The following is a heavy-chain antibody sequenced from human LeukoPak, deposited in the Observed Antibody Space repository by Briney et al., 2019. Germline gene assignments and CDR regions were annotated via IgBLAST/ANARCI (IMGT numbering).Heavy chain of an antibody. V-gene: IGHV3-66*02. CDR3: ARATVACVGSYYYYGMDV. D-gene: IGHD6-19*01. J-gene: IGHJ6*02. CDR1: GFTARSNQ. CDR2: ILCGGST. Sequence: RCLSLPCAAPGFTARSNQMSWVGQAPGKGLGWGAVILCGGSTYYADAVKGRFTISRDKSKNTLYLQMNSLRAEDTAVYYCARATVACVGSYYYYGMDVWGQGTTVTVSS.